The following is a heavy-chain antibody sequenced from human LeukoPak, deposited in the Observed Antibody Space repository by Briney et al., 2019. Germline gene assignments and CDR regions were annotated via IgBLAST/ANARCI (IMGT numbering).Heavy chain of an antibody. D-gene: IGHD2-21*02. V-gene: IGHV3-33*06. CDR1: GFTFSTSA. CDR2: IWYDGSNK. CDR3: AKDSEYCGGDCYSGAGH. J-gene: IGHJ4*02. Sequence: GGSLRLSCSASGFTFSTSAMSWVRQAPGKGLEWVAVIWYDGSNKYYADSVKGRFTISRDNSKNTLYLQMNSLRAEDTAVYYCAKDSEYCGGDCYSGAGHWGQGTLVTVSS.